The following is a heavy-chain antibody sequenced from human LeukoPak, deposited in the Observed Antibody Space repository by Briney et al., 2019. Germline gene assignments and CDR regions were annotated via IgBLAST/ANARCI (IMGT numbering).Heavy chain of an antibody. V-gene: IGHV4-59*08. Sequence: SETLSLTCTVSGGSISSYYWSWIRQPPGKGLERIGYISNTGSTNYNPSLKSRVTISVDTSKTQFSLKLSSVTAADTAVYYCARLLAYCGGDCYVLDYWGQGTLVTVSS. CDR1: GGSISSYY. CDR2: ISNTGST. D-gene: IGHD2-21*02. CDR3: ARLLAYCGGDCYVLDY. J-gene: IGHJ4*02.